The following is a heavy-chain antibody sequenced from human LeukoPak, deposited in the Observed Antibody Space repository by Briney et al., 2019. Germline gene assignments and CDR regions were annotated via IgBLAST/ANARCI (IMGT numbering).Heavy chain of an antibody. V-gene: IGHV1-18*01. D-gene: IGHD6-13*01. J-gene: IGHJ3*02. CDR1: GYTFTSYG. CDR2: ISAYNGNT. Sequence: ASAKVSCKASGYTFTSYGISWVRQAPGQGLEWMGWISAYNGNTNYAQKLQGRVTMTTDTSTSTAYMELRSLRSDDTAVYYCARGYSSSWYDDAFDIWGQGTMVTVSS. CDR3: ARGYSSSWYDDAFDI.